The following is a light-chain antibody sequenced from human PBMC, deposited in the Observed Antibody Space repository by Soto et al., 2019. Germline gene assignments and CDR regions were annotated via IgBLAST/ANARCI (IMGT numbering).Light chain of an antibody. J-gene: IGKJ5*01. V-gene: IGKV1-33*01. CDR3: QQYDSVFT. CDR2: GAS. CDR1: QDITNY. Sequence: DIQMTQSPSSLSASVGDRVAITFHASQDITNYLNCYRQKPRKAPNLLIYGASNLETGVPSRFSGSGSGTDFTFTISSLQAEDIGTYFCQQYDSVFTFGQGTRLEIK.